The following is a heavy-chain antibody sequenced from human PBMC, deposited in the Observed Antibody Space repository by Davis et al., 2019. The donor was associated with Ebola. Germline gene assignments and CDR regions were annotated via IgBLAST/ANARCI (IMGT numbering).Heavy chain of an antibody. V-gene: IGHV1-69*05. CDR1: GGTFSVYA. Sequence: AASVKVSCKASGGTFSVYAINWVRQAPGQGLEWMGGIIPIFGTTNYAQKFQGRVTITTDKSASTVYLDLTSLRSDDTAVFYCARASFGYNSGWYADYWGPGSLVTVSS. J-gene: IGHJ4*02. CDR3: ARASFGYNSGWYADY. D-gene: IGHD6-19*01. CDR2: IIPIFGTT.